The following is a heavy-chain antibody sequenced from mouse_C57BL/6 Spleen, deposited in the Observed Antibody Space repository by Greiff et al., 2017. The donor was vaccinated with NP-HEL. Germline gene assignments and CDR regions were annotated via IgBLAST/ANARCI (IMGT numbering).Heavy chain of an antibody. CDR3: AKRGTYYSNYEGYYAMDY. V-gene: IGHV2-5*01. CDR2: IWRGGST. Sequence: VKLMESGPGLVQPSQSLSITCTVSGFSLTSYGVHWVRQSPGKGLEWLGVIWRGGSTDYNAAFMSRLSITKDNSKSQVFFKMNSLQADDTAIYYCAKRGTYYSNYEGYYAMDYWGQGTSVTVSS. CDR1: GFSLTSYG. J-gene: IGHJ4*01. D-gene: IGHD2-5*01.